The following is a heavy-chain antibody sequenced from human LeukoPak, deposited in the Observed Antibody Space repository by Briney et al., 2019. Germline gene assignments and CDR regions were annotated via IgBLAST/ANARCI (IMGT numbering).Heavy chain of an antibody. V-gene: IGHV3-64*01. D-gene: IGHD1-26*01. J-gene: IGHJ4*02. CDR2: ISSNGDNT. CDR1: GFTFSSYA. CDR3: ARAPREGFSGSYHDY. Sequence: GGSLILSCAASGFTFSSYAMHWVSQAPGKGLEYVSAISSNGDNTYYANSVKGRFTISRDNSKNTLYLQMASLRGEDTAVYYCARAPREGFSGSYHDYWGQGTLVTVSS.